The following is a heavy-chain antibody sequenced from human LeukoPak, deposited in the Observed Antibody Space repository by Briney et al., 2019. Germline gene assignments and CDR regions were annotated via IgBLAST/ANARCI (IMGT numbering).Heavy chain of an antibody. V-gene: IGHV4-39*01. Sequence: SETLSLTCTVSGGSITSSSYYWGWIRQPPGKGLECIGSIFYSGSTYYNPSLKSRVTISVDTSKTQFSLKLSSVTAADTAVYYCAKQQLVRCFDYWGQGTLVTVSS. CDR1: GGSITSSSYY. CDR3: AKQQLVRCFDY. D-gene: IGHD6-13*01. J-gene: IGHJ4*02. CDR2: IFYSGST.